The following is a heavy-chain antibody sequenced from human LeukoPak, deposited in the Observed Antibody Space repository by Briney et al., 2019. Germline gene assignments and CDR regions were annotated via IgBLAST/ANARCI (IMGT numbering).Heavy chain of an antibody. V-gene: IGHV4-31*03. CDR1: GGSISSGGYY. CDR2: IYYSGST. CDR3: ARDIDMGDYIWFDP. D-gene: IGHD4-17*01. Sequence: SETLSLTCTVSGGSISSGGYYWSWIRQHPGKGLEWIGYIYYSGSTYYNPSLKSRVTISVDTSKNQFSLKLSSVTAADTAVYYSARDIDMGDYIWFDPWGQGTLVTVSS. J-gene: IGHJ5*02.